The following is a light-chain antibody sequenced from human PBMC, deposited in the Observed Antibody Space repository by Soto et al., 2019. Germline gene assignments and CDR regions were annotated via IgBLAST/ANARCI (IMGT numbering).Light chain of an antibody. J-gene: IGLJ1*01. CDR1: SSDIGSYNY. V-gene: IGLV2-14*01. Sequence: QSALTQPASVSGSPGQSITISCTGTSSDIGSYNYVSWYQQYPGKAPKLMIYDVSNRPSGVSNRFSGSKSGNTASLTISGLRTEDEADYYCNSYTGTSSRYVFGTRTKLTVL. CDR3: NSYTGTSSRYV. CDR2: DVS.